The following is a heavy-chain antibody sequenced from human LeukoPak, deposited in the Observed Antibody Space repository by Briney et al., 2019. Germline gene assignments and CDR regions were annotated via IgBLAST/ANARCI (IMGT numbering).Heavy chain of an antibody. V-gene: IGHV1-46*01. CDR2: INPGGGST. CDR3: ASANYYDSSGDAFDI. Sequence: GASVKVSCKASGYTFTSYYMHWVRQAPGQGLEWMGIINPGGGSTSYAQKFQGRVTMTRDTSTSTVYMELSSLRSEDTAVYYCASANYYDSSGDAFDIWGQGTMVTVSS. D-gene: IGHD3-22*01. J-gene: IGHJ3*02. CDR1: GYTFTSYY.